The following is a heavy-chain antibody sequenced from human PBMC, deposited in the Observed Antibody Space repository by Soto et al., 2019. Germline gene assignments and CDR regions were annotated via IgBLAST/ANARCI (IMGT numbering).Heavy chain of an antibody. CDR2: ISVSGKII. CDR1: GFTFSTYE. CDR3: VRDTMRASAAASLDC. Sequence: EVQLVESGGNLVQPGGSLRLSCAASGFTFSTYEFNWVRQAPGRGLEWISYISVSGKIIKYADSVKGRFTISRDNAENSLHLHMSSLRVDDTALYFCVRDTMRASAAASLDCWRQGTQVIVSS. J-gene: IGHJ4*02. V-gene: IGHV3-48*03. D-gene: IGHD6-13*01.